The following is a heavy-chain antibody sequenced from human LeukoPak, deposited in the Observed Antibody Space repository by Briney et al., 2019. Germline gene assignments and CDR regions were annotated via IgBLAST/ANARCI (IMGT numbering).Heavy chain of an antibody. Sequence: SETLSLTCTVSGGSINSYYWSWIRQPPGKGLEWIGYIYYSGSTDYNPSLKSRVTISVDTSKNQFSLKLSSVTAADTAVYYCAIGSPTPDYWGQGTLVTVSS. V-gene: IGHV4-59*13. CDR3: AIGSPTPDY. D-gene: IGHD1-26*01. CDR1: GGSINSYY. J-gene: IGHJ4*02. CDR2: IYYSGST.